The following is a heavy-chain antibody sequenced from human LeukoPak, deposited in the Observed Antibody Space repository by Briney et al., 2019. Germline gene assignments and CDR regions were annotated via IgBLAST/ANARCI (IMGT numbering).Heavy chain of an antibody. J-gene: IGHJ6*02. Sequence: SWIRQHPGKGLEWIGYIYYSGSTYYNPSLKSRVTISVDTSKNQFSLKLSSVTAADTAVYYCARTQMYYGMDVWGQGTTVTVSS. CDR3: ARTQMYYGMDV. V-gene: IGHV4-31*02. CDR2: IYYSGST.